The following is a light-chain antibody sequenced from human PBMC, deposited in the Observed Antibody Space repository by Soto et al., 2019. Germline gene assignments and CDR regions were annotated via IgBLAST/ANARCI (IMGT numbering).Light chain of an antibody. CDR2: AAS. Sequence: EIVLTQSPETLSVSPWERATLSCRASQSVSSNLAWYLQKPGQAPSLLIYAASTRATGIPARFGGGGSGTEFTLTISSLQSEDFAVYYCQQYNNWPITFGQGTRLEIK. CDR3: QQYNNWPIT. J-gene: IGKJ5*01. CDR1: QSVSSN. V-gene: IGKV3-15*01.